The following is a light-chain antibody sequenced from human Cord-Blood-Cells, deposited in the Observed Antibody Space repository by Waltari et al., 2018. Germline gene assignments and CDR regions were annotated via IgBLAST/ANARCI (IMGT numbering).Light chain of an antibody. CDR1: ALPKQY. J-gene: IGLJ1*01. CDR3: QSADSSGTYYV. CDR2: KDS. Sequence: SYELTQPPSVSVSPGPTARITCSGDALPKQYAYWYQQKPGQAPVLVIDKDSERPSGIPERFSGSSSGTTVTLTISGVQAEDEADYYCQSADSSGTYYVFGTGTKVTVL. V-gene: IGLV3-25*02.